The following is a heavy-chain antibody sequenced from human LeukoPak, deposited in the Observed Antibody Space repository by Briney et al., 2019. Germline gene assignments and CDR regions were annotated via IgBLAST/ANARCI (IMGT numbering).Heavy chain of an antibody. CDR3: ARDTMIVVVNPFDY. V-gene: IGHV3-7*01. Sequence: GGSLRLSCAASGFTFSSYWMTWVRQAPGKGLEWVANIKQDGGEKSYVDSVKGRFTISRDNAKNSLYLQMNSLRAEDTAVYYCARDTMIVVVNPFDYWGQGTLVTVSS. J-gene: IGHJ4*02. D-gene: IGHD3-22*01. CDR1: GFTFSSYW. CDR2: IKQDGGEK.